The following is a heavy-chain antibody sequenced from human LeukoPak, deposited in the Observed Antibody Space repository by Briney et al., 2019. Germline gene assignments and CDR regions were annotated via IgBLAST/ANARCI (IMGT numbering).Heavy chain of an antibody. CDR3: TTDRGPLAVAAQGY. V-gene: IGHV3-15*01. Sequence: GGSLRLSCAASGFTFSSYEMNWVRQAPGKGLEWVGRIKSKTDGGTTDYAAPVKGRFTISRDDSKNTLYLQMNSLNTEDTAVYYCTTDRGPLAVAAQGYWGQGTLVTVSS. D-gene: IGHD6-19*01. CDR1: GFTFSSYE. J-gene: IGHJ4*02. CDR2: IKSKTDGGTT.